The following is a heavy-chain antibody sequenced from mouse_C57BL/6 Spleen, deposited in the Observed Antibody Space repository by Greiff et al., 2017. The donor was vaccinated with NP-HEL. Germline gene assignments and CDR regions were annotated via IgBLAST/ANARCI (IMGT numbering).Heavy chain of an antibody. CDR3: ARDETGFDY. V-gene: IGHV5-4*01. J-gene: IGHJ2*01. D-gene: IGHD4-1*01. CDR1: GFTFSSYA. CDR2: ISDGGSYT. Sequence: EVQVVESGGGLVKPGGSLKLSCAASGFTFSSYAMSWVRQTPEKRLEWVATISDGGSYTYYPDNVKGRFTISRDNAKNNLYLQMSHLKSEDTAMYYCARDETGFDYWGQGTTLTVSS.